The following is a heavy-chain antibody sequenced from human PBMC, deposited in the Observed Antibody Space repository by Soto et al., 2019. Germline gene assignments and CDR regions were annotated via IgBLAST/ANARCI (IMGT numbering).Heavy chain of an antibody. CDR3: ASVLRYFE. Sequence: QVQLVESGGGVVQPGRSLRLSCAASGFTFSSYAMHWVRQAPGKGLEWVAVISYDGSNKYYVDSVKGRFTISRDNSTNTLYLQMNSLRAEDTDVYYCASVLRYFEWGQGTLVTVSS. J-gene: IGHJ4*02. D-gene: IGHD3-9*01. CDR1: GFTFSSYA. V-gene: IGHV3-30-3*01. CDR2: ISYDGSNK.